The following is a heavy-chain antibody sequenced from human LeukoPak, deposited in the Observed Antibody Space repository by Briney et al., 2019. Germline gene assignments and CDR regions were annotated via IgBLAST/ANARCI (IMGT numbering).Heavy chain of an antibody. Sequence: RGSLRLSCVASGFTFSNYWMSWVRQAPGKGLQWVANIKPDASAGYYVDSVRGRFTISRDNAKISLYLQMNSLRVEDTAVYFCVPHFGVGNNINHWGQGTLVTVSS. D-gene: IGHD3-3*01. CDR2: IKPDASAG. CDR3: VPHFGVGNNINH. V-gene: IGHV3-7*01. J-gene: IGHJ5*02. CDR1: GFTFSNYW.